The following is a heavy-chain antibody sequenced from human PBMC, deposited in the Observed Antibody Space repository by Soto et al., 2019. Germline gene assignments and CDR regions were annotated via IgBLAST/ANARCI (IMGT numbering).Heavy chain of an antibody. J-gene: IGHJ5*02. Sequence: QVHLEQSGAEVKKPGSSVKVSCKFSGGTFSSYVIIWVRQAPGQGLGWMGGIIPVSGTANYAQKFHGRVTISADAATNTAYMELISVRFDDTAVYYCATVDRSVALVGWFDPWGQGTLVTVSS. CDR3: ATVDRSVALVGWFDP. V-gene: IGHV1-69*01. CDR2: IIPVSGTA. CDR1: GGTFSSYV. D-gene: IGHD2-8*02.